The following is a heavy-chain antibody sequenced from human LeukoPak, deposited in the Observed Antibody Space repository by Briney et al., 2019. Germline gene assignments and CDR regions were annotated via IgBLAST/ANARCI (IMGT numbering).Heavy chain of an antibody. Sequence: ASVKVSCKASGYTFTGYYLHWVRQAPGQGLEWMGGIIPIFGTANYAQKFQGRVTITADKSTGTAYMELSSLRSEDTAVYYCARGRDSRQDFDYWGQGTLVTVSS. J-gene: IGHJ4*02. CDR3: ARGRDSRQDFDY. V-gene: IGHV1-69*06. CDR2: IIPIFGTA. D-gene: IGHD6-13*01. CDR1: GYTFTGYY.